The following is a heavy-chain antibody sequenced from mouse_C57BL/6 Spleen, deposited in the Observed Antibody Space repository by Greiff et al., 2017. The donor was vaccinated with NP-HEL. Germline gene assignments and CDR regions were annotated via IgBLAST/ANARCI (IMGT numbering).Heavy chain of an antibody. V-gene: IGHV1-22*01. CDR1: GYTFTDYN. CDR3: AREIYYDYGCWYFDV. CDR2: INPNNGGT. J-gene: IGHJ1*03. Sequence: EVQLQQSGPELVKPGASVKMSCKASGYTFTDYNMHWVKQSHGKSLEWIGYINPNNGGTSYNKKFKGKATLTVNKSSSTAYMELRSLTSEDSAVYYCAREIYYDYGCWYFDVWGTGTTVTVSS. D-gene: IGHD2-4*01.